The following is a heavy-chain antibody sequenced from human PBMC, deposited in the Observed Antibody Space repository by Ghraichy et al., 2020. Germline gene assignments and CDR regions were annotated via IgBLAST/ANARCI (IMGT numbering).Heavy chain of an antibody. CDR2: ISWDAKTV. V-gene: IGHV3-9*01. CDR1: GFSFEDYS. Sequence: GGSLRLSCAASGFSFEDYSMQWVRLLPEKGPEWVAGISWDAKTVDYADSVKGRFTISRDNAKNSLNLQMNSLKTEDTALYFCVKDKARYFVNSAFDYWGQGALVTVSS. J-gene: IGHJ4*02. CDR3: VKDKARYFVNSAFDY. D-gene: IGHD3-9*01.